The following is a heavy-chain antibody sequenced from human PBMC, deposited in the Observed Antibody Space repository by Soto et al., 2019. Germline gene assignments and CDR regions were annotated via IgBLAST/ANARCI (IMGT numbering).Heavy chain of an antibody. CDR3: AKGSWVHHGSEGGNWLDP. CDR2: ISHSGTST. Sequence: EVQLLESGGGLVQPGGSLRLSCAVSGVTFSNFAMNWVRQAPGKGLEWVSGISHSGTSTYYADPVKGRFTISRDNSKNTLYLQMNSLRAEDTAVYYCAKGSWVHHGSEGGNWLDPWGQGTLVTVSS. CDR1: GVTFSNFA. V-gene: IGHV3-23*01. D-gene: IGHD3-10*01. J-gene: IGHJ5*02.